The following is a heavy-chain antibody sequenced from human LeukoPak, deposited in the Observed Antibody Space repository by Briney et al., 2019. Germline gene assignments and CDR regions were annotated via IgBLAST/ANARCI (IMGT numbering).Heavy chain of an antibody. CDR1: GGSISSGSYY. Sequence: SETLSLTCTVSGGSISSGSYYWSWIRQPAGKGLEWIGRIYTSGSTNYNPSLQSRVTISVDTSKNQFSLKLSSVTAADTAVYYCARAVAAAECLFDYWGQGTLVIVSS. J-gene: IGHJ4*02. D-gene: IGHD6-13*01. CDR3: ARAVAAAECLFDY. CDR2: IYTSGST. V-gene: IGHV4-61*02.